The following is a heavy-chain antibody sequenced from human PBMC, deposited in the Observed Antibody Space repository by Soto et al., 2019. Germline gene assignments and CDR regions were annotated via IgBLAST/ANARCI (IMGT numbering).Heavy chain of an antibody. Sequence: QITLKESGPTLVKPTQTLTLTCTFSGFSLSTSGVGVGWIRQPPGKALEWLALIYWDDDKRYSPSLKSRLTITKDTSKHQVVLTMTNMDPVDTATYYCARDVVVVMDNWFDPWGQGTLVTVSS. CDR1: GFSLSTSGVG. J-gene: IGHJ5*02. V-gene: IGHV2-5*02. CDR3: ARDVVVVMDNWFDP. D-gene: IGHD2-15*01. CDR2: IYWDDDK.